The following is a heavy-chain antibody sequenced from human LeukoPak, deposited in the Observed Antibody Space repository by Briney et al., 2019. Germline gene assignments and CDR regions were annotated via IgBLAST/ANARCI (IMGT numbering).Heavy chain of an antibody. V-gene: IGHV3-23*01. Sequence: GGSLRLSCAASGFTFRSYAIYWVRQAPGKGLEWVSGISGSGGDTCFADSVKGRFTISRDNSKNTVFLQMDSLRAEDTAVYYCARDPGYGLGVDYGDYWGQGTLVTVSS. CDR3: ARDPGYGLGVDYGDY. J-gene: IGHJ4*02. CDR2: ISGSGGDT. D-gene: IGHD3-10*01. CDR1: GFTFRSYA.